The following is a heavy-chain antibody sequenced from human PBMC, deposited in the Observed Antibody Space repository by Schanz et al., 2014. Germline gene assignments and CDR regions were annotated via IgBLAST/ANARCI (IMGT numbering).Heavy chain of an antibody. V-gene: IGHV3-72*01. J-gene: IGHJ6*03. CDR3: ARDHQWLARYYMDV. CDR1: GFTFSDHY. D-gene: IGHD6-19*01. Sequence: EVQLVESGGGMVQPGGSLRLSCAASGFTFSDHYMDWVRQAPGKGLEWVGRITNKPNNYNTEYAASVKGRFTISRDDSRNSLYLQMSSLKTEDTAVYYCARDHQWLARYYMDVWGKGTTVTVSS. CDR2: ITNKPNNYNT.